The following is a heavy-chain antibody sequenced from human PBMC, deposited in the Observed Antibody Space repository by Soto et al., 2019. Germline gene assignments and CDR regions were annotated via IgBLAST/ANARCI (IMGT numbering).Heavy chain of an antibody. J-gene: IGHJ4*02. CDR2: IYHSGST. V-gene: IGHV4-30-2*01. CDR3: ARHGSPYYYDSSGSAYFDY. Sequence: PSETLSLTCAVSGGSISSGGYSWSWIRQPPGKGLEWIGYIYHSGSTYYNPSLKSRVTISVDRSKNQFSLKLSSVTAADTAVYYCARHGSPYYYDSSGSAYFDYWGQGTLVTVSS. CDR1: GGSISSGGYS. D-gene: IGHD3-22*01.